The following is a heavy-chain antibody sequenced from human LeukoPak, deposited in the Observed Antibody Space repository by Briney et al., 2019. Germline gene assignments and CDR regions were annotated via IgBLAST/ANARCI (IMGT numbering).Heavy chain of an antibody. CDR1: GFTFSSYT. CDR3: AKEGGSGWYTDAFDI. Sequence: GGSLRLSCAASGFTFSSYTMSWVRQAPGKGLEWVSGISGSGGSTYYADSVKGRFIISRDNSKNTLYLQMNSLRAEDTAVYYCAKEGGSGWYTDAFDIWGQGTMVTVSS. D-gene: IGHD6-19*01. CDR2: ISGSGGST. J-gene: IGHJ3*02. V-gene: IGHV3-23*01.